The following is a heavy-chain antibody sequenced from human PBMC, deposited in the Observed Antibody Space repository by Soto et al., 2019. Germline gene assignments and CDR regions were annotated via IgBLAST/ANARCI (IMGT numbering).Heavy chain of an antibody. J-gene: IGHJ4*02. V-gene: IGHV3-33*01. CDR2: IWYDGSNK. CDR1: GFTFSSYG. CDR3: ARAGYEGANDY. Sequence: PGGSLRLSCAASGFTFSSYGMHWVRQAPGKGLEWVAVIWYDGSNKYYADSVKGRFTISRDNSKNTLYLQMNSLRAEDTAVYYCARAGYEGANDYWGQGTLVTVSS. D-gene: IGHD6-13*01.